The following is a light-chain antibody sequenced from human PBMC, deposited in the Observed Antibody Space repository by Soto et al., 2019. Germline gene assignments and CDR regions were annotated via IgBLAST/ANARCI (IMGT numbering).Light chain of an antibody. J-gene: IGLJ2*01. CDR2: RNS. CDR3: AAWDDSLSGVV. V-gene: IGLV1-47*01. CDR1: SXKIGSNY. Sequence: QSVLTQPPSASGXPXXXXTXSCSXSSXKIGSNYVYWYQQLPGTVPQLLIYRNSERPSGVPDRFSGSKSGTSASLAISGLRSEDEADYYCAAWDDSLSGVVFGGGTKLTVL.